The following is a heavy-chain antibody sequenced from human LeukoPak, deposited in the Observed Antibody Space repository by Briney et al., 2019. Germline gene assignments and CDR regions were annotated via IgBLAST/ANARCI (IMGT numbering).Heavy chain of an antibody. CDR3: ARVGNYYDSSGYFNFDY. CDR2: ISPNSGGT. D-gene: IGHD3-22*01. CDR1: GYTFTGYY. V-gene: IGHV1-2*02. Sequence: ASVKVSCKASGYTFTGYYMHWVRQAPGQGLEWMGWISPNSGGTNYAQKFQGRVTMTRDTSISTAYMELSRLRSDDTAVYYCARVGNYYDSSGYFNFDYWGQGTLVTVSS. J-gene: IGHJ4*02.